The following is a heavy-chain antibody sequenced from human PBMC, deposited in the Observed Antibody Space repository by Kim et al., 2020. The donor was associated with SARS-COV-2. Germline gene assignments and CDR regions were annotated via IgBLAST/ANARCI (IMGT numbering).Heavy chain of an antibody. J-gene: IGHJ4*02. CDR3: VRAHGDYKMKWFPGDN. CDR2: IWYDGSTQ. Sequence: GGSLRLSCPASGFMFSTYGMHWVRQPPGKGLEWVAVIWYDGSTQFYGDIVKGRFTVSRDNSKNTVDLQMNSLGVEDTAVYFCVRAHGDYKMKWFPGDNWGQGTLITVSS. V-gene: IGHV3-33*01. CDR1: GFMFSTYG. D-gene: IGHD3-10*01.